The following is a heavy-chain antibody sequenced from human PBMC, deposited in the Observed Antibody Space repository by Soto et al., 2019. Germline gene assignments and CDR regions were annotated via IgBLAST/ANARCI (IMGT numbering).Heavy chain of an antibody. D-gene: IGHD1-26*01. V-gene: IGHV1-18*01. Sequence: ASVKVSCKASGYTFTSYGISWVRQAPGQGLEWMGWISAYNGSTNYAQKLQGRVTMTTDTSTSTAYMYLRSLRSDDTAVYYCASVAPDAIELFDHWGQGTLVTDPS. CDR1: GYTFTSYG. J-gene: IGHJ4*02. CDR3: ASVAPDAIELFDH. CDR2: ISAYNGST.